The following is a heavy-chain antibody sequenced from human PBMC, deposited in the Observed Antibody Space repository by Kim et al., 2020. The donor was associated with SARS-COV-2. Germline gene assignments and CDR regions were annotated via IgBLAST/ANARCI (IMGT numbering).Heavy chain of an antibody. J-gene: IGHJ6*02. CDR2: IKQDGSEK. D-gene: IGHD3-9*01. V-gene: IGHV3-7*03. CDR3: ARDPRYYDILTRAYYYYGMDV. CDR1: GFTFSSYW. Sequence: GGSLRLSCAASGFTFSSYWMSWVRQAPGKGLEWVANIKQDGSEKYYVDSVKGRFTISRDNAKNSQYLQMNSLRAEDTAVYYCARDPRYYDILTRAYYYYGMDVWGQGTTVTVSS.